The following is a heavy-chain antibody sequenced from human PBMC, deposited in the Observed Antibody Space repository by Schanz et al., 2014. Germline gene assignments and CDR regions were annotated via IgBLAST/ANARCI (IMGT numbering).Heavy chain of an antibody. CDR1: GFTFSSYT. CDR2: ISGSGGST. CDR3: AKQHGVIQQVSDY. Sequence: EVQLLESGGGLVRPGGSLRLSCAASGFTFSSYTMNWVRQAPGKGLEWVSAISGSGGSTVYADSVKGRFTISRDNSNNTVFLQMNSLRAEDTAVYYCAKQHGVIQQVSDYGGQGTLVTVSS. J-gene: IGHJ4*02. D-gene: IGHD3-22*01. V-gene: IGHV3-23*01.